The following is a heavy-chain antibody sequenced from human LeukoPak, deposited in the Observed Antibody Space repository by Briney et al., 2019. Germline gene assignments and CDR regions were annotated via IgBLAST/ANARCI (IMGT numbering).Heavy chain of an antibody. CDR2: ISPDGSEK. D-gene: IGHD6-19*01. CDR3: AKDNSGSGWPSPGVDY. CDR1: GFTFNRHW. V-gene: IGHV3-7*01. Sequence: GGSLRLSCAASGFTFNRHWMTWVRQAPERGLEWVANISPDGSEKNYVDSVRGRFTISRDNAKNSLFLQMNSLRVEDTAVYYCAKDNSGSGWPSPGVDYWGQGTLVTVSS. J-gene: IGHJ4*02.